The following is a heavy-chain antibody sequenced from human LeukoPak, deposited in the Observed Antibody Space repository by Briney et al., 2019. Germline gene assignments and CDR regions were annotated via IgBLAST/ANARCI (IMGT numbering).Heavy chain of an antibody. CDR2: IYYSGST. V-gene: IGHV4-59*12. Sequence: SETLSLTCTVTGGSIRNYFGSWFRQPPGKGLEWIGYIYYSGSTYYNPSLKSRVTISVDKPKNQFSLKLSSVTAADTAIYYCARASGYSNRHCDYWGQGTLVTVSS. CDR3: ARASGYSNRHCDY. CDR1: GGSIRNYF. J-gene: IGHJ4*02. D-gene: IGHD6-13*01.